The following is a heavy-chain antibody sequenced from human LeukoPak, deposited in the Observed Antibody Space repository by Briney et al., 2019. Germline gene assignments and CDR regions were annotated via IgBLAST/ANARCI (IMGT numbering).Heavy chain of an antibody. D-gene: IGHD6-6*01. CDR1: GYTFTGYY. CDR3: AREGSSSSFDY. V-gene: IGHV1-2*02. Sequence: GASVKVSCKASGYTFTGYYMHWVRQAPGQGLEWMGWINPNSGGTNYAQKSQGRVTMTRDTSISTAYVELSRLRSDDTAVYYCAREGSSSSFDYWGQGTLVTVSS. J-gene: IGHJ4*02. CDR2: INPNSGGT.